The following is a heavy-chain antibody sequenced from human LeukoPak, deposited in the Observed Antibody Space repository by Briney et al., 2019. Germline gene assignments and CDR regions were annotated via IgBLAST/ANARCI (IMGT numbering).Heavy chain of an antibody. CDR3: ARDIRYYYDSSAEYYFDY. CDR2: ISSSGGTK. J-gene: IGHJ4*02. D-gene: IGHD3-22*01. V-gene: IGHV3-11*01. Sequence: GGSLRLSCAGSGFTFSDYYMTWIRQAPGKGLEWISYISSSGGTKYYADSVKGRFTISRDNAKNSMYLQMNSLRAEDTAVYYCARDIRYYYDSSAEYYFDYWGQGTLVTVSS. CDR1: GFTFSDYY.